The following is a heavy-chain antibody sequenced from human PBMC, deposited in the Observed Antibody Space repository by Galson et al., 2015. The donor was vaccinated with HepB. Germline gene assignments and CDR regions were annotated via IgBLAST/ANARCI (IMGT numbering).Heavy chain of an antibody. Sequence: SVKVSCKASGYTFTSYAMHWVRQAPGQRLEWMGWINAGNGNTKYSQKSQGRVTITRDASTSTAYMELSSLRSEDTAVYYCARVTVGFFIYYGMDVWGQGTTVTVSS. CDR2: INAGNGNT. CDR3: ARVTVGFFIYYGMDV. CDR1: GYTFTSYA. V-gene: IGHV1-3*01. J-gene: IGHJ6*02. D-gene: IGHD4-11*01.